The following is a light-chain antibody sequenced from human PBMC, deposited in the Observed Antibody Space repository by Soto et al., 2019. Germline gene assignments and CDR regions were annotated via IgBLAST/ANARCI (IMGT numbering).Light chain of an antibody. J-gene: IGKJ1*01. CDR1: QSIRYY. Sequence: DIQLNQSPPTLSAAVGDRVTITCRASQSIRYYLAWYQQMPGKAPKLLIYGASSLQSGVPSRFSGSGSGTKFTLTISSLQPDDFATYFCQHHNSYSQTFGQGTKVEIK. V-gene: IGKV1-5*01. CDR3: QHHNSYSQT. CDR2: GAS.